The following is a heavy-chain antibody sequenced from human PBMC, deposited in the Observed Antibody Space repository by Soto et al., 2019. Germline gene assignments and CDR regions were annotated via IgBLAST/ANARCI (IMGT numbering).Heavy chain of an antibody. CDR3: ARHGPRIYYDNSDYYYYGMDV. CDR2: IYPGDSDT. Sequence: GESLKLPRKCSGYSLTNYWTGWVRQMPGTGLEWVGIIYPGDSDTRYSPSFQGQVTITADKTINTAYLQWISLKASDTAMYYCARHGPRIYYDNSDYYYYGMDVWGQGTTVTVSS. CDR1: GYSLTNYW. J-gene: IGHJ6*02. D-gene: IGHD3-22*01. V-gene: IGHV5-51*01.